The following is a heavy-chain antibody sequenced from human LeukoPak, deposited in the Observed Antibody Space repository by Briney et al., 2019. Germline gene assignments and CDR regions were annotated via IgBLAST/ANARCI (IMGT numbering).Heavy chain of an antibody. D-gene: IGHD6-13*01. CDR2: INTNTGNP. V-gene: IGHV7-4-1*02. CDR3: AVSIAAAGYDY. Sequence: ASVKVSCKASGYTFTSYAMNWVRQAPGQGLEWMGWINTNTGNPTYAQGFTGRFVFSLDTSVSTAYLQISSLKAGDTAVYYCAVSIAAAGYDYWGQGTLVTVSS. CDR1: GYTFTSYA. J-gene: IGHJ4*02.